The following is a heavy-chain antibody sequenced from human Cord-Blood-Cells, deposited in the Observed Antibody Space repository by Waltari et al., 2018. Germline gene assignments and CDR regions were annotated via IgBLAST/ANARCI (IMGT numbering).Heavy chain of an antibody. J-gene: IGHJ4*02. CDR3: ARDSRRGATDY. Sequence: QVQLQESGPGLVQPSQTLSLTRTVSAGSLSRSGCACTWIRQHPGKGLEWIGYIYYSGSTYYNPSLKSRVTISVDTSKNQFSLKLSSVTAADTAVYYCARDSRRGATDYWGQGTLVTVSS. CDR2: IYYSGST. CDR1: AGSLSRSGCA. V-gene: IGHV4-31*03. D-gene: IGHD1-26*01.